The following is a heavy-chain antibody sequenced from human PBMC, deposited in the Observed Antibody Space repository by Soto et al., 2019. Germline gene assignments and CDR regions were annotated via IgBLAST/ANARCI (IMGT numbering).Heavy chain of an antibody. CDR2: IKQDGSEK. Sequence: GGSLRLSCAASGSTFSSYWMSWVRQAPGKGLEWVANIKQDGSEKYYVDSVKGRFTISRDNAKNSLYLQMNSLRAEDTAVYYCARDSFSSLHYYGMDVWGQGTTVTVSS. CDR3: ARDSFSSLHYYGMDV. V-gene: IGHV3-7*03. J-gene: IGHJ6*02. CDR1: GSTFSSYW.